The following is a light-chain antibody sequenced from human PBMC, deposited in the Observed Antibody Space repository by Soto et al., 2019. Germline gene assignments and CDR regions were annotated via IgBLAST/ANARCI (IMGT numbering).Light chain of an antibody. CDR1: QSISHW. V-gene: IGKV1-5*01. CDR3: QQYNSYST. Sequence: DIQMTQSPSTLSASVGDRVTSTCRASQSISHWLAWYQQKPGRAPKLLIYDASNLETGVPSRFSGSGSGTEFTLTISSLQPEDFATYYCQQYNSYSTFGQGTNLEIK. CDR2: DAS. J-gene: IGKJ2*01.